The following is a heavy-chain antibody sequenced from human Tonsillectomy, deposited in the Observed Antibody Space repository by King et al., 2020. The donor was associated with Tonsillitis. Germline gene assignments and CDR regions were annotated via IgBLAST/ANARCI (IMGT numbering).Heavy chain of an antibody. V-gene: IGHV4-4*07. D-gene: IGHD5-18*01. Sequence: VQLQESGPGLVKPSETLSLTCTVAGGSISSYDWSWIRQPAGKGLEWSGRIYTSGSNNYNPSLKSRVTMSVDTSNNQFSLKLSSVTAADTTVYYGARDHVYSYGYDYWGQGTLVTVSS. J-gene: IGHJ4*02. CDR1: GGSISSYD. CDR3: ARDHVYSYGYDY. CDR2: IYTSGSN.